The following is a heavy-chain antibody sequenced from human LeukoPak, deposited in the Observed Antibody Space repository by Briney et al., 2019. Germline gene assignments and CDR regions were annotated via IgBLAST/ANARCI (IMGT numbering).Heavy chain of an antibody. Sequence: SETLSLTCTVSGGSISSYYWSWIRQPAGKGLEWIGRIYTSGSTNYNPSLKSRVTMSVDTSKNQFSLKLSSVTAAETAVYYCARREQYTAAAGTGWYFDLWGRGTLVTVSS. D-gene: IGHD6-13*01. V-gene: IGHV4-4*07. CDR1: GGSISSYY. J-gene: IGHJ2*01. CDR2: IYTSGST. CDR3: ARREQYTAAAGTGWYFDL.